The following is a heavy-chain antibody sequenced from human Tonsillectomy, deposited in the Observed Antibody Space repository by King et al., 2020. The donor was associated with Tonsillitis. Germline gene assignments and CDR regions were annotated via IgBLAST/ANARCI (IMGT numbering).Heavy chain of an antibody. J-gene: IGHJ4*02. CDR2: IKTKGDGGTT. CDR3: PTSGSYPQSRDY. V-gene: IGHV3-15*01. CDR1: GFTFSDAW. D-gene: IGHD1-26*01. Sequence: DVQLVESGGGLVKPGGSLRLSCAASGFTFSDAWMTWVRQAPGKGLEWVGLIKTKGDGGTTEYAAPVKGRFTISRDDSKNTLYLQMNSLKTEDTAVYYCPTSGSYPQSRDYWGQGTLVAISS.